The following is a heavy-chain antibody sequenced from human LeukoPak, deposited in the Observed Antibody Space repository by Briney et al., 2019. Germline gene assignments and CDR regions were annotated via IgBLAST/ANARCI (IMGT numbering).Heavy chain of an antibody. V-gene: IGHV4-34*01. Sequence: PSETLSLTCAVYGGSFSGYYWSWIRQPPGKGLEWIGEINHSGSTNYNPSLKSRVTISVDTSKNQFSLKLSSVTAADTAVYYCARGLPYYDILTGYYPNYFDYWGQGTLVTVSS. CDR1: GGSFSGYY. CDR3: ARGLPYYDILTGYYPNYFDY. D-gene: IGHD3-9*01. CDR2: INHSGST. J-gene: IGHJ4*02.